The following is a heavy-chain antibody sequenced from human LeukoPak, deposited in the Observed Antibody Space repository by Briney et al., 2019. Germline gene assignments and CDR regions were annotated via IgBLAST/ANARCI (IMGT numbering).Heavy chain of an antibody. CDR3: ASPYYYDSSGYYYGNDAFDI. V-gene: IGHV7-4-1*02. CDR1: GYTFTSYA. Sequence: ASVKVSCKASGYTFTSYAMNWVRQAPGQGLEWMGWINTNTGNPTYAQGFTGRFVFSLDTSVSTAYLQISSLKAEDTAVYYCASPYYYDSSGYYYGNDAFDIWGQGTIVTVSS. J-gene: IGHJ3*02. CDR2: INTNTGNP. D-gene: IGHD3-22*01.